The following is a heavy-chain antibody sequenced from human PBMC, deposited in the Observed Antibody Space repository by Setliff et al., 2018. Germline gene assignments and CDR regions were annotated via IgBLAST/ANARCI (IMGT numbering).Heavy chain of an antibody. CDR2: IYYSGST. CDR1: GFTFSGYY. CDR3: AGEQWLDQPGYYYMDV. V-gene: IGHV4-59*12. J-gene: IGHJ6*03. D-gene: IGHD6-19*01. Sequence: NPGGSLRLSCAASGFTFSGYYMQWVRQAPGKGLEWIGYIYYSGSTYYNPSLKSRVTISVDTAKNQFSLKLNSVTAADRAVYYCAGEQWLDQPGYYYMDVWAKVTTVTVSS.